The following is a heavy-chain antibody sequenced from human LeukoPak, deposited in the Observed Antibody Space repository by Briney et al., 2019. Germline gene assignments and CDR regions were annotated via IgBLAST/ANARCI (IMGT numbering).Heavy chain of an antibody. CDR3: ARKTDSGGQGDY. Sequence: GGSVRLSCATFGFTVSVNYMSWVRQAPGKGLESVSVIYSGGNTYYADSVKGRFTISRDNSKNTLYLQMNSLRAEDTAVYYCARKTDSGGQGDYWGPGTLVTVSS. CDR2: IYSGGNT. V-gene: IGHV3-66*01. J-gene: IGHJ4*02. CDR1: GFTVSVNY. D-gene: IGHD3-22*01.